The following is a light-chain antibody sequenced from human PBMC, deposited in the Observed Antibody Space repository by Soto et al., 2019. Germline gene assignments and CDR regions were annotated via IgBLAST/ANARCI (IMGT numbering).Light chain of an antibody. CDR3: QQYTNWPPWT. V-gene: IGKV3-15*01. Sequence: EIGMTQSPATLSVSPGERATLSCRASQSVSSNLAWYQQKPGQAPRLLIYGASTRATGIPARFSGSGSGTEFTLTISSLQSEDFAVYYCQQYTNWPPWTFGQGTKVDI. J-gene: IGKJ1*01. CDR1: QSVSSN. CDR2: GAS.